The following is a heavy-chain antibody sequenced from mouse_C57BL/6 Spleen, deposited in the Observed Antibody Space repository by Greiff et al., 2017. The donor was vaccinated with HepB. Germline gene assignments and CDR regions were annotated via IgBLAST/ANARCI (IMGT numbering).Heavy chain of an antibody. CDR3: ARWSPYSKGPMDY. CDR1: GYTFTDHT. J-gene: IGHJ4*01. Sequence: VKLQQSDAELVKPGASVKISCKVSGYTFTDHTIHWMKQRPEQGLEWIGYIYPRDGSTKYNEKFKGKATLTADKSSSTAYMQLNSLTSEDSAVYFCARWSPYSKGPMDYWGQGTSVTVSS. D-gene: IGHD2-5*01. V-gene: IGHV1-78*01. CDR2: IYPRDGST.